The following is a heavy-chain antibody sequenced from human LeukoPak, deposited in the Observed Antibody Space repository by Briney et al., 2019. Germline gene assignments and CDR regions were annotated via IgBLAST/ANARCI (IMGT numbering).Heavy chain of an antibody. V-gene: IGHV3-7*01. Sequence: GGSLRLSCAASGFTLSSYWMSWVRQAPGKGLEWVANIKKDGSEKYYVDSVKGRFTISRDNAKTSLYLQMNSLRAEDTAVYYCARDLSGVTGYTYGRGIDYWGQGTLVTVSS. J-gene: IGHJ4*02. D-gene: IGHD5-18*01. CDR2: IKKDGSEK. CDR1: GFTLSSYW. CDR3: ARDLSGVTGYTYGRGIDY.